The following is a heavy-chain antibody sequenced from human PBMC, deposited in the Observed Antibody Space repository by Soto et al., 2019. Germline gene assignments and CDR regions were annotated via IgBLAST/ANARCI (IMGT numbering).Heavy chain of an antibody. J-gene: IGHJ4*02. CDR1: GYTLTGYD. CDR2: MNPNSGNT. Sequence: QAQLVQSGAEVKKPGASVKVSCKASGYTLTGYDINWVRQATGQGLEWMGWMNPNSGNTGYAQNFQGRVTMTRDNSITTAYMELTSLRDDDSAVYYCAGEKVGTTGIDFWGQGTLVTVSS. V-gene: IGHV1-8*01. CDR3: AGEKVGTTGIDF. D-gene: IGHD1-26*01.